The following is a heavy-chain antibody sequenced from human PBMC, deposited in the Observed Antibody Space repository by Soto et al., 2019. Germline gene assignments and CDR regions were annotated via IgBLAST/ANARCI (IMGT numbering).Heavy chain of an antibody. Sequence: SCKASGYTFTSYDINWVRQAPGKGLEWVSGINAPGSPTYYAASVKGRFTVSRDNSKKMLFLQMNSLRDEDTAVYYCAKDRHPDGIWTFDSWGPGTLVTVSS. CDR1: GYTFTSYD. D-gene: IGHD3-9*01. CDR2: INAPGSPT. V-gene: IGHV3-23*01. J-gene: IGHJ4*02. CDR3: AKDRHPDGIWTFDS.